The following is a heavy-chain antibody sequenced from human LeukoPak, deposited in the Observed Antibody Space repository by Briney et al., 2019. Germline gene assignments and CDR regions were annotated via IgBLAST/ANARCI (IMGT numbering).Heavy chain of an antibody. CDR2: ISSSSSYI. Sequence: GGSLRLSCAASGFTFSSYSMNWVRQAPGKGLEWVSAISSSSSYIYYADSVKGRFTISRDNAKNSLYLQMNSLRAEDTAVYYCARGSPYYYGSGSYYKARDYYYGMDVWGQGTTVTVSS. CDR3: ARGSPYYYGSGSYYKARDYYYGMDV. J-gene: IGHJ6*02. V-gene: IGHV3-21*01. CDR1: GFTFSSYS. D-gene: IGHD3-10*01.